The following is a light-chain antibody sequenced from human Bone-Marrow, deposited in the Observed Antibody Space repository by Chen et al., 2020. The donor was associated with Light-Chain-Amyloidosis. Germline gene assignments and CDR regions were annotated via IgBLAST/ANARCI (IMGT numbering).Light chain of an antibody. Sequence: QSVLTQPASVSGSPGQSITISCTGTSSDVGGYNYVSWYQQHPGKAPQLMIYDVSYRPSGVSSRFSGYKSGNTASLTISGLQTEDEADYYCSSYTDTSALALFGGGTKLTVL. J-gene: IGLJ3*02. CDR2: DVS. CDR3: SSYTDTSALAL. V-gene: IGLV2-14*01. CDR1: SSDVGGYNY.